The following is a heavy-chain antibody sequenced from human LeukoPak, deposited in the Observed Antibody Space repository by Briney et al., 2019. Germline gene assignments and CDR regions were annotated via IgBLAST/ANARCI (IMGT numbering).Heavy chain of an antibody. D-gene: IGHD2-15*01. J-gene: IGHJ4*02. CDR1: GFTFSSYA. CDR3: ATPPGYCSGGSCRGADY. CDR2: ISGSGGST. Sequence: GGSLRLSCAASGFTFSSYAMSWVRQAPGKGLEWVSAISGSGGSTYYADSVKGRFTISRDNSKNTLYLQMNSLRAEDTAVYYCATPPGYCSGGSCRGADYWGQGTLVTVSS. V-gene: IGHV3-23*01.